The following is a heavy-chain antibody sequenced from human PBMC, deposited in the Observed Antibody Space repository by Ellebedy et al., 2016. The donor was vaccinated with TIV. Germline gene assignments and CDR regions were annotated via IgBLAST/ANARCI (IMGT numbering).Heavy chain of an antibody. CDR3: ARTLGPYGGTHYFDY. J-gene: IGHJ4*02. CDR2: IYHSGST. CDR1: GVSISRSNW. Sequence: SETLSLXCAVSGVSISRSNWWSWVRQPAGKGLEWIGEIYHSGSTNYNSSLESRVSMSVDKLKNQFSLKLSSVTAADTAVYYCARTLGPYGGTHYFDYWGQGTLVTVSS. V-gene: IGHV4-4*02. D-gene: IGHD4-23*01.